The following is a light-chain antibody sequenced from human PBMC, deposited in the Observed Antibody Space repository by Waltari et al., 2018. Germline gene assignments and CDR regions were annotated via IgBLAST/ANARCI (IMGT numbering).Light chain of an antibody. V-gene: IGKV3-20*01. Sequence: IVLTQSPGTLSLSPGERATLSCRASQSVRIYLAWYQQKPVQAPRLLIYHTSTRATDIPDRFSGSGSGTDFSLTISGLEPEDFAVYYCQHYKNLPVSFGQGTRVEIK. J-gene: IGKJ1*01. CDR3: QHYKNLPVS. CDR1: QSVRIY. CDR2: HTS.